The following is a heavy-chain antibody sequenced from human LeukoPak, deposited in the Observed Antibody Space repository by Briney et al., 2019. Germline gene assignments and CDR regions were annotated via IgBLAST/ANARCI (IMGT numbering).Heavy chain of an antibody. J-gene: IGHJ4*02. CDR2: INPNSGAT. Sequence: GASVKVSCKASGYTFTGCYMHWVRQAPGQGLEWMGWINPNSGATHYAQKFQGRVTMTRDTSISTAYMELSSLTSDDTAMYYCASGSSLDGSSGWPTHYYWGQGALVTVS. CDR3: ASGSSLDGSSGWPTHYY. CDR1: GYTFTGCY. D-gene: IGHD6-19*01. V-gene: IGHV1-2*02.